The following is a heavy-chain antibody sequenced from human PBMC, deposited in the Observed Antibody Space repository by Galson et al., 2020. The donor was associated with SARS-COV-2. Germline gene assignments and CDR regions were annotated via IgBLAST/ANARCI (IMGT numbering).Heavy chain of an antibody. CDR2: TYYRSQWST. CDR3: AGRVAGDGARYS. D-gene: IGHD2-8*01. V-gene: IGHV6-1*01. CDR1: SHSAA. Sequence: SHSAARNWIRQSPSRGLEWLGRTYYRSQWSTDYAVSVKSRITINPDTSKNQFSLQLNPVTPEDTAMYYCAGRVAGDGARYSWGQGKMV. J-gene: IGHJ3*02.